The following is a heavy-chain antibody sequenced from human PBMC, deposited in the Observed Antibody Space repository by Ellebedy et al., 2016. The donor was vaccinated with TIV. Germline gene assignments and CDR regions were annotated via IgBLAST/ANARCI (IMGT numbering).Heavy chain of an antibody. J-gene: IGHJ6*02. CDR2: ISNHSHNT. Sequence: GGSLRLSXAASEFTFSNYAMTWVRQAPGKGLEWVSGISNHSHNTYYVDSVKGRFTISRDNSKNMLYLQMNSLRAEDTALYYCAKGRGSSVIDYRYYGMDVWGQGTTVTVSS. V-gene: IGHV3-23*01. CDR1: EFTFSNYA. CDR3: AKGRGSSVIDYRYYGMDV. D-gene: IGHD2-21*01.